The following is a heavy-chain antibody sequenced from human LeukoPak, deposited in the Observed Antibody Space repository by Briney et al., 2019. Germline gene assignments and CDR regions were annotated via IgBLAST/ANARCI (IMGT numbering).Heavy chain of an antibody. Sequence: SQTLSLTCTVSGASISSGAYYWSWIRQPPGKGLEWIGSISHSGTTYYNPSLKSRVTISVDRSKNQFSLKLSSVTAADTAFYYCARSLQDCSSTTCPRALDYWGQGTLVTVSS. CDR3: ARSLQDCSSTTCPRALDY. D-gene: IGHD2-2*01. J-gene: IGHJ4*02. CDR2: ISHSGTT. V-gene: IGHV4-30-2*01. CDR1: GASISSGAYY.